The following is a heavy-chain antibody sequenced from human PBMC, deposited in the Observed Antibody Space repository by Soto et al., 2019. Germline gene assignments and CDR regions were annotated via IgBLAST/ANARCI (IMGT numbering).Heavy chain of an antibody. J-gene: IGHJ6*02. CDR1: GFSLSTRAVG. Sequence: QITLKESGPTLVKPTQTLTLTCTFSGFSLSTRAVGVGWIRQPPGKALEWLALIYWNDDKRYSPSLKNRLTITKDTSKNHVVLTMTNMDPVDTATYYCARMDGDNNYYGLDVWGHGTAVTVSS. V-gene: IGHV2-5*01. CDR3: ARMDGDNNYYGLDV. CDR2: IYWNDDK. D-gene: IGHD4-17*01.